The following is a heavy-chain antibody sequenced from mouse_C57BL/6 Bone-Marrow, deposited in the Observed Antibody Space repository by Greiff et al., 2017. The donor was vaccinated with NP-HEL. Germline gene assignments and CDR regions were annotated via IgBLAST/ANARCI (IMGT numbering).Heavy chain of an antibody. V-gene: IGHV5-4*01. CDR1: GFTFSSYA. Sequence: EVQVVESGGGLVKPGGSLKLSCAASGFTFSSYAMSWVRQTPEKRLEWVATISDGGSYTYYPDNVKGRFTISRDNAKNNLYLQMSHLKSEDTAMYYCAREGIYYDYGFAYWGQGTLVTVSA. CDR3: AREGIYYDYGFAY. D-gene: IGHD2-4*01. J-gene: IGHJ3*01. CDR2: ISDGGSYT.